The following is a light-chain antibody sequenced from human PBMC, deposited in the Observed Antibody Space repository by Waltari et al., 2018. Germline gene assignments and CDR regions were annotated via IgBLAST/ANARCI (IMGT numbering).Light chain of an antibody. V-gene: IGKV1-5*03. CDR2: EAT. CDR1: QSIGSW. J-gene: IGKJ3*01. Sequence: QSPSTLSASVGDRVTITCRASQSIGSWLAWYQQKPGKAPKLLIYEATSLESGVPSRFSASGSGTEFTLTISSLQPDDFATYYCQRYNSYPITFGPGTKVDI. CDR3: QRYNSYPIT.